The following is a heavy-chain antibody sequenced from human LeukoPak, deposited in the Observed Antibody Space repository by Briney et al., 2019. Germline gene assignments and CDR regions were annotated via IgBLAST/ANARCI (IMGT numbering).Heavy chain of an antibody. D-gene: IGHD2-2*01. V-gene: IGHV4-38-2*02. J-gene: IGHJ5*02. CDR3: ARNLGYCSSLSCYPWFDP. Sequence: KPSETLSLTCTVSGYSISSGYYRGWIRQPPGKGLEWIGYIYYSGSTNYNPSLKSRVTISVDTSKNQFSLKPTSVTAADTAVYYCARNLGYCSSLSCYPWFDPWGQGTLVTVSS. CDR1: GYSISSGYY. CDR2: IYYSGST.